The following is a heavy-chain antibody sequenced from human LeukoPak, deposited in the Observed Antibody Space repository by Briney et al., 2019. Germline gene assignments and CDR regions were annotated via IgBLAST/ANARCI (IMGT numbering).Heavy chain of an antibody. CDR1: GGSISSGGYS. Sequence: PLSLTCAVSGGSISSGGYSWSWIRQPPGKGLEWIGYIYHSGSTYYNPSLKSRVTISVDRSKNQFSLKLSSVTAADTAVYYCAREDWSSGDAFDIWGQGTMVTVSS. CDR3: AREDWSSGDAFDI. D-gene: IGHD1-26*01. V-gene: IGHV4-30-2*01. CDR2: IYHSGST. J-gene: IGHJ3*02.